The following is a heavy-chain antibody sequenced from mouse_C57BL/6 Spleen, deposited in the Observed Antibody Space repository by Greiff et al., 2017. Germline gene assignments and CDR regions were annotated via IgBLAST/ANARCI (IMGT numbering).Heavy chain of an antibody. V-gene: IGHV5-6*01. CDR3: ARRGIYDYDGAWFAY. CDR2: ISSGGSYT. CDR1: GFTFSSYG. Sequence: EVQLQESGGDLVKPGGSLKLSCAASGFTFSSYGMSWVRQTPDKRLEWVTTISSGGSYTYYPDSVKGRFTISRDNAKHTLYLQMSSLKSEDTAMYYCARRGIYDYDGAWFAYWGQGTLVTVSA. J-gene: IGHJ3*01. D-gene: IGHD2-4*01.